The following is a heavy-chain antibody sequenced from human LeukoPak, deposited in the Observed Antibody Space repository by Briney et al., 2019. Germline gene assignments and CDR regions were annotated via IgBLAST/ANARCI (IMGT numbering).Heavy chain of an antibody. V-gene: IGHV4-34*01. Sequence: SETLSLTCTVSGGSISSYYWSWIRQPPGKGLEWIGEINHSGSTNYNPSLKSRVTISVDTSKNQFSLKLSSVTAADTAVYYCASAGRGYSYGWDDYYGMDVWGQGTTVTVSS. CDR3: ASAGRGYSYGWDDYYGMDV. CDR1: GGSISSYY. CDR2: INHSGST. D-gene: IGHD5-18*01. J-gene: IGHJ6*02.